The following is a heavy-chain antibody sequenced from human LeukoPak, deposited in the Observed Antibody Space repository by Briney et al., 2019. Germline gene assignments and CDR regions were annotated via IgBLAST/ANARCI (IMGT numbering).Heavy chain of an antibody. J-gene: IGHJ4*02. V-gene: IGHV3-30*02. Sequence: GGSLRLSCAASGFTFSSYGMHWVRQAPGKGLEWVAFIRYDGSNKYYADSVKGRFTISRDNSKNTLYLQMNSLRAEDTTVYYCAKDSLRKTIVGTTTRGVNDYWGQGNLVTVSS. CDR1: GFTFSSYG. CDR2: IRYDGSNK. CDR3: AKDSLRKTIVGTTTRGVNDY. D-gene: IGHD1-26*01.